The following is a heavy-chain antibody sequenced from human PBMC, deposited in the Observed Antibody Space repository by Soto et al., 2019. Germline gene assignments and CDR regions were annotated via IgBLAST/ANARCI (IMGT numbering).Heavy chain of an antibody. D-gene: IGHD3-10*01. J-gene: IGHJ5*02. CDR2: IIPIAAIA. Sequence: QVQLVQSGAEVKKPGSSVKVSCKASGGTFSRYTINWVRQAPGQGLEWMGRIIPIAAIANYTQKFQGRVTITVDKSSTTAYMELSSLRSDDTAVYYSARGSTIVRGAPSWFDPWGQGTLVTVSS. V-gene: IGHV1-69*02. CDR1: GGTFSRYT. CDR3: ARGSTIVRGAPSWFDP.